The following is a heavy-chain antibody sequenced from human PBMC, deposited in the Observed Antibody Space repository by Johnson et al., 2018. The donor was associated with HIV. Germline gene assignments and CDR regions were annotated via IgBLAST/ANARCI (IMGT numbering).Heavy chain of an antibody. CDR3: ARGGITMIVVVITTGAFDI. CDR1: GFTFSSYA. J-gene: IGHJ3*02. CDR2: ISYYGSNK. V-gene: IGHV3-30*04. Sequence: QVQLVESGGGVVQPGRSLRLSCAASGFTFSSYAMHWVRQAPGKGLEWVAVISYYGSNKYYADSVKGRLHISRDNYKNTQYLQMNSLRAEDQAVYYCARGGITMIVVVITTGAFDIWGQGTMVTVSS. D-gene: IGHD3-22*01.